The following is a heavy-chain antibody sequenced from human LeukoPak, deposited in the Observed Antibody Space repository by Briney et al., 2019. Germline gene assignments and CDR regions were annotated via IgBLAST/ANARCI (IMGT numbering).Heavy chain of an antibody. J-gene: IGHJ4*02. CDR3: ATGAYFDH. CDR2: TSDSGGST. V-gene: IGHV3-23*01. Sequence: GGSLRLSCAASGFTFSSYAMTWVRQAPGKGLEWVSTTSDSGGSTYYADSVKGRFTISRDNSKNTLYLQMNSLRAEDTAIYYCATGAYFDHWGQGTLVTVSS. CDR1: GFTFSSYA.